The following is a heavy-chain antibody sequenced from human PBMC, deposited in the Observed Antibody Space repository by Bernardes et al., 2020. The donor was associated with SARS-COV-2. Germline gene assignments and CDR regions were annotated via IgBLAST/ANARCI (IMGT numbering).Heavy chain of an antibody. Sequence: SETLSLTCTVSGGSISSNYWTWLREPPGTGLEWIGYVYYTGSTYYIPSLKSRVTMSLDTSKNQFSLKLTSVTAADTAVYYCARATYDRSYIFDSWGRGSLVTVSS. CDR2: VYYTGST. D-gene: IGHD1-26*01. CDR1: GGSISSNY. CDR3: ARATYDRSYIFDS. J-gene: IGHJ4*02. V-gene: IGHV4-59*01.